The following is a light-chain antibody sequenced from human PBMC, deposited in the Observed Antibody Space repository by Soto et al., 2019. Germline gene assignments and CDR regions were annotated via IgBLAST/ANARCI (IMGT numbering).Light chain of an antibody. CDR3: SSYTSSSTLAAV. J-gene: IGLJ7*01. Sequence: QSALTQPASVSGSPGQSITISCTGTSRDVCGYNYVSWYQQHPGKAPKLMIYDVSNRPSGVSNRFSGSKSGNTASLTISGLQAEDEADYYCSSYTSSSTLAAVFGGGTQRTVL. CDR1: SRDVCGYNY. CDR2: DVS. V-gene: IGLV2-14*01.